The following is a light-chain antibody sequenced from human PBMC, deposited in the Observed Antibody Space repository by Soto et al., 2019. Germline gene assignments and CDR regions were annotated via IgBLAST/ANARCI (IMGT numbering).Light chain of an antibody. CDR2: GTS. CDR3: QQYGGSPPYT. J-gene: IGKJ2*01. CDR1: QSVSST. V-gene: IGKV3-20*01. Sequence: EILLPQSPGTLSFSPGERATLSCRASQSVSSTIAWYQQRPGQAPRLLIYGTSRRATGIPDRFSGGGSGTDFTLTITRLEPEDFAVYYCQQYGGSPPYTFGQGTRLEIK.